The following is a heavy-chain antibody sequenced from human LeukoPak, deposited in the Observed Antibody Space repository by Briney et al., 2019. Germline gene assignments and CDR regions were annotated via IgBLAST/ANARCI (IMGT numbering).Heavy chain of an antibody. CDR2: ISGSGGTT. D-gene: IGHD1-14*01. CDR1: GFTFNNNA. CDR3: AKVSGGGLYYDGMDV. V-gene: IGHV3-23*01. J-gene: IGHJ6*02. Sequence: GGSLRLSCAASGFTFNNNAMNWVGKAPGRGLGWVSVISGSGGTTYYADSVKGRFTISRDSSKNTLYLQMNSLRAEDTAVYYCAKVSGGGLYYDGMDVWGQGTTVTVSS.